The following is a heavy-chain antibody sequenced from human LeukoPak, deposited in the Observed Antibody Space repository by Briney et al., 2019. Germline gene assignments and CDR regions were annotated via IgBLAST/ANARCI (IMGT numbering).Heavy chain of an antibody. J-gene: IGHJ4*02. CDR2: ISSSSSYI. D-gene: IGHD6-19*01. V-gene: IGHV3-21*04. Sequence: GGSLRLSCAASGFTFSSYSMNWVRQAPGKGLEWVSSISSSSSYIYYADSVKGRFTISRDNAKNSLYLQMNSLRAEDTALYYCAKDIQAVAGAPYFDYWGQGTLVTVSS. CDR3: AKDIQAVAGAPYFDY. CDR1: GFTFSSYS.